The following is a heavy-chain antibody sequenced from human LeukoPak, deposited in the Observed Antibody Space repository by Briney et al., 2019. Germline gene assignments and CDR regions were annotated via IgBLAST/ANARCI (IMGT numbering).Heavy chain of an antibody. D-gene: IGHD5-12*01. V-gene: IGHV3-23*01. CDR2: ISGSGGNT. Sequence: PGGSLRLSCAASGFTFSSYAMSWVRQAPGKGLEWVSGISGSGGNTYYADSVKGRFTISRDNSKNTLYLQMNSLRAEDTAVYYCARVTGYDWESFYDYWGQGTLVTVSS. CDR3: ARVTGYDWESFYDY. CDR1: GFTFSSYA. J-gene: IGHJ4*02.